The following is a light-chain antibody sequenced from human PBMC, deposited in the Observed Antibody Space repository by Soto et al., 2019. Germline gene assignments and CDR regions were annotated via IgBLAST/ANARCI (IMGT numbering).Light chain of an antibody. CDR1: QSVSTS. Sequence: EIVMTQSPATLSVSPGERVTLSCRASQSVSTSLAWYQQKPGQAPRLLIYGASTRATSIPARFIGSGSGTEFTLTISSLQSEDFAVYYCQQYNNWPPWTFGQGTKVEIK. V-gene: IGKV3-15*01. J-gene: IGKJ1*01. CDR2: GAS. CDR3: QQYNNWPPWT.